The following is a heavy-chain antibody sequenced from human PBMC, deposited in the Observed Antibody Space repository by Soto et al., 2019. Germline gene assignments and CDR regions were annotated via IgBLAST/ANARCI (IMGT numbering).Heavy chain of an antibody. CDR2: MFHTGSS. CDR1: GYSISSGFH. Sequence: QVQLQESGPGLVKPSETLSLTCNVSGYSISSGFHWGWIRQSPGKGLEWIGSMFHTGSSYYNPSLNSRVTISIDMSKNHLSLKLSSVTAADTAVYYCARGLLSVVFGAVNHYYGMDVWGQGTTVTVSS. D-gene: IGHD3-3*01. J-gene: IGHJ6*02. CDR3: ARGLLSVVFGAVNHYYGMDV. V-gene: IGHV4-38-2*02.